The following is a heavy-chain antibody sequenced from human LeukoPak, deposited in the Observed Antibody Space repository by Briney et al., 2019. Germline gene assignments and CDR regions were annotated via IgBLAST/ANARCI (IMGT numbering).Heavy chain of an antibody. D-gene: IGHD3-3*01. J-gene: IGHJ4*02. CDR2: ISSSGSTI. V-gene: IGHV3-48*03. CDR1: GFTFSSYE. CDR3: ATLEVEFDY. Sequence: GGSLRLSCAASGFTFSSYEMNWVRQAPGKGLEWVSYISSSGSTIYYADSVKGRFTISRDNAKDSLYLQMNSLRAEDTAVYYCATLEVEFDYWGQGTLVTVSS.